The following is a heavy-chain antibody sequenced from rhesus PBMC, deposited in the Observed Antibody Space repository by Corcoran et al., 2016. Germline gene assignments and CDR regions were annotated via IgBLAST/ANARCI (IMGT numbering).Heavy chain of an antibody. CDR2: VYGSSSRT. Sequence: QVQLQESGPGVVKPSETLSLTCAVSGGSISYSYRWNWIRQPPGKGLGWIGYVYGSSSRTNYTPSLQSRFTLSKGTSKNPFPLKLTSVTAADTAVYYCASSGWSSFACDNWGQGVLVTVSS. D-gene: IGHD6S26*01. CDR3: ASSGWSSFACDN. V-gene: IGHV4S10*01. CDR1: GGSISYSYR. J-gene: IGHJ4*01.